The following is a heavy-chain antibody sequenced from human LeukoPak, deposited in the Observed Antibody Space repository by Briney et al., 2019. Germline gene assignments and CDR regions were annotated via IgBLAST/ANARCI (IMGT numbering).Heavy chain of an antibody. CDR3: AREGLRIFEGTGMDV. CDR2: IKQDGSEK. CDR1: GFTFSTNY. J-gene: IGHJ6*02. V-gene: IGHV3-7*01. Sequence: GGSLRLSCAASGFTFSTNYLSWVRQAPGKGLEWVANIKQDGSEKYYVDSVKGRFTISRDNAKNSLYLQMNSLRAEDTAVYYSAREGLRIFEGTGMDVWGQGTTVTVSS. D-gene: IGHD3-3*01.